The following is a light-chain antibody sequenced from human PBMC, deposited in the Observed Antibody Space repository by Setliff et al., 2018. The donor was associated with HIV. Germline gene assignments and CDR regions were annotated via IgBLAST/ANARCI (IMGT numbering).Light chain of an antibody. CDR3: SSYTSSSTLVV. CDR2: GVS. V-gene: IGLV2-14*01. CDR1: SRDAGDYDY. J-gene: IGLJ2*01. Sequence: QSALAQPASVSGSLGQSITISCTGASRDAGDYDYVSWYQQHPGKVPKLLIYGVSSRPSGVSDRFSGSRTGNTASLTISGLQDDDEADYYCSSYTSSSTLVVFGGGTKVTVL.